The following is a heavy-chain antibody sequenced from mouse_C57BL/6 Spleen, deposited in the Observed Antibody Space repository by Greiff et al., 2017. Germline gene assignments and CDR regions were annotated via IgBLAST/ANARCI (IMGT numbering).Heavy chain of an antibody. CDR3: ARNYGSSYADWYFDV. J-gene: IGHJ1*03. CDR2: INPYNGGT. Sequence: EVMLVESGPVLVKPGASVKMSCKASGYTFTDYYMNWVKQSHGKSLEWIGVINPYNGGTSYNQKFKGKATLTVDKSSSTAYMELNSLTSEDSAVYYCARNYGSSYADWYFDVWGTGTTVTVSS. V-gene: IGHV1-19*01. D-gene: IGHD1-1*01. CDR1: GYTFTDYY.